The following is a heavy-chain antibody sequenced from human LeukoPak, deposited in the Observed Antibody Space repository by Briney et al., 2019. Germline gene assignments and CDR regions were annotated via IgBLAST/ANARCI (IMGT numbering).Heavy chain of an antibody. CDR2: ISYDGSNK. D-gene: IGHD4-17*01. CDR3: ARDLPDYGDLSDY. J-gene: IGHJ4*02. CDR1: GFTFSSYA. V-gene: IGHV3-30-3*01. Sequence: QAGGSLRLSCAASGFTFSSYAMHWVRQAPGKGLEWVAVISYDGSNKYYADSVKGRFTISRDNSKNTLYLQMNSLRAEDTAVYYCARDLPDYGDLSDYWGQGTLVTVSS.